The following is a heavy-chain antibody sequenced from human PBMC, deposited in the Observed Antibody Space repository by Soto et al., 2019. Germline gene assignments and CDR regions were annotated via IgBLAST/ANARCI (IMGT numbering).Heavy chain of an antibody. V-gene: IGHV1-3*01. CDR1: GDTCTSYT. CDR3: ATTTGDSYYYGTDV. J-gene: IGHJ6*04. D-gene: IGHD7-27*01. CDR2: INAGNGNT. Sequence: WASVKVSCKASGDTCTSYTMHWVRQAPGQRLEWMGWINAGNGNTKHSQKFQGRVTITRGTSANTAYMELRSLRSEDKAVYFCATTTGDSYYYGTDVWAKGT.